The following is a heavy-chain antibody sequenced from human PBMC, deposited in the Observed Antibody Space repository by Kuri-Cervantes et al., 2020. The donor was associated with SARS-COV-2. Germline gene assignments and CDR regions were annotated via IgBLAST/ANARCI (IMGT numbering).Heavy chain of an antibody. J-gene: IGHJ4*02. V-gene: IGHV4-30-4*08. D-gene: IGHD3-3*01. Sequence: SETLSLTCTVFGGPISYHYWSWIRQPPGKGLEWIGYIYYSGSTYYNPSLKSRVTISVDTSKNQFSLKLSSVTAADTAVYYCARAKSGGVPYYSDYWGQGTLVTVSS. CDR2: IYYSGST. CDR3: ARAKSGGVPYYSDY. CDR1: GGPISYHY.